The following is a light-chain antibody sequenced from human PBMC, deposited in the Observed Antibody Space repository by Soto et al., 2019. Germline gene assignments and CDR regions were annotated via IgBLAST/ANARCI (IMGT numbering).Light chain of an antibody. CDR1: SSDVGSSNL. J-gene: IGLJ2*01. Sequence: QSVLTQPASVSGSPGQSITISCTGTSSDVGSSNLVSWYQQHPGKAPKLMIYEASKRPIGVPTRFSGSKSGNTASLTISGLQAEDEADYYCCSYVGTSTLVFGGGTKLTVL. V-gene: IGLV2-23*01. CDR2: EAS. CDR3: CSYVGTSTLV.